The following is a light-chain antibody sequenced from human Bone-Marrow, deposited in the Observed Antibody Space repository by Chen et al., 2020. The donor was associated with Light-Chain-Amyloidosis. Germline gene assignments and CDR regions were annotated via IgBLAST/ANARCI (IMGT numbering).Light chain of an antibody. CDR3: QQSYSTLPIT. Sequence: DIQMTQSPSSLSASVGDRVIITCRASQFISNYLNWYQQKPGKAPKLLIYTASSLQSGVPSRFSGSDSGTEFTLTISSLQPEDFATYYCQQSYSTLPITFGQGTRLEIK. CDR1: QFISNY. V-gene: IGKV1-39*01. CDR2: TAS. J-gene: IGKJ5*01.